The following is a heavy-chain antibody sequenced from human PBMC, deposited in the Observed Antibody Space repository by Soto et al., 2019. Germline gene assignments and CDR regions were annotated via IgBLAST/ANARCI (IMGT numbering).Heavy chain of an antibody. Sequence: QVQLVQSGAEVKKPGASVKVSCKASGYTFTSYAMHWVRQAPGQRLEWIGWINAGNGNTKYSQKLQGRVTITRDPSASTAYMVLSSLSSEATAVYYCARDLGAWTDYWGQGTLVNVS. J-gene: IGHJ4*02. CDR1: GYTFTSYA. CDR3: ARDLGAWTDY. CDR2: INAGNGNT. D-gene: IGHD2-21*02. V-gene: IGHV1-3*01.